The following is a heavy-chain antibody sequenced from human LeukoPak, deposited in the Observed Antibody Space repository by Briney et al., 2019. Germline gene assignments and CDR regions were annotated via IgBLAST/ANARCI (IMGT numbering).Heavy chain of an antibody. Sequence: GGSLRLSCAASGFNFIDYSMNWVRQAPGKGLEWVSGFSWNGAGIGYADSVKGRFTISRDNAKNSLYLHMNSLRAEDTALYYCAKGWNNSSWYAGYYDFWGQGTLVTVSS. CDR1: GFNFIDYS. CDR2: FSWNGAGI. D-gene: IGHD6-13*01. CDR3: AKGWNNSSWYAGYYDF. J-gene: IGHJ4*02. V-gene: IGHV3-9*01.